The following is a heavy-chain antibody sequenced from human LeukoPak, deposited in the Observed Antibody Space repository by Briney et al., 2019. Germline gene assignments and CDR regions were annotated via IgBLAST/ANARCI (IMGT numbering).Heavy chain of an antibody. CDR2: VNHSGST. Sequence: PSETLSLTCAVYGGSFSAYYWSWIRQPPGKGLEWIGEVNHSGSTNYNPSLKSRVTISVGTSKNQFSLKLSSVTAADTAVYYCARGRYEGFGELLYDYWGQGTLVTVSS. CDR3: ARGRYEGFGELLYDY. J-gene: IGHJ4*02. D-gene: IGHD3-10*01. CDR1: GGSFSAYY. V-gene: IGHV4-34*01.